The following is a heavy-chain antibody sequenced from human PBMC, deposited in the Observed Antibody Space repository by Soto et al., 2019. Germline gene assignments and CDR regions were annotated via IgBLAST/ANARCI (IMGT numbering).Heavy chain of an antibody. V-gene: IGHV3-7*03. CDR3: ARALVRGVIYPLYYLDY. CDR1: GFTFSSYW. J-gene: IGHJ4*02. D-gene: IGHD3-10*01. CDR2: IKQDGSEK. Sequence: GGSLRLSCAASGFTFSSYWMSWVRQAPGKGLEWVANIKQDGSEKYYVDSVKGRFTISRDNAKSSLYLQMNSLRAEDTAVYYCARALVRGVIYPLYYLDYWGQGTLVTAPQ.